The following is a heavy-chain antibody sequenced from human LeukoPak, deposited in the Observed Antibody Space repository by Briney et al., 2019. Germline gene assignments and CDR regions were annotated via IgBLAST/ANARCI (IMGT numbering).Heavy chain of an antibody. CDR1: GFTFSSYS. CDR2: ISSSSSTV. V-gene: IGHV3-48*04. D-gene: IGHD3-10*01. Sequence: GGSLRLSCAASGFTFSSYSMNWVRQAPGKGLEWVSYISSSSSTVYYADFVKGRFTISRDNAKNSLYPQMNSLGAEDTAVYYCASIGGSFGYWGQGTLVTVSS. CDR3: ASIGGSFGY. J-gene: IGHJ4*02.